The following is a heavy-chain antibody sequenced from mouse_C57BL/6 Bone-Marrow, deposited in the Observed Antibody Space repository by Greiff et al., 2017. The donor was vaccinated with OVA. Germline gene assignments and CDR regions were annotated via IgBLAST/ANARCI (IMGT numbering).Heavy chain of an antibody. Sequence: EVKLVESGGGLVQPGGSLKLSCAASGFTFSDYGMAWVRQAPRKGPEWVAFISNLAYSIYYADTVTGRFTISRENAKNTLYLEMSSLRSEDTAMYYCARQNYSHYLDYWGQGTTLTVSS. CDR2: ISNLAYSI. J-gene: IGHJ2*01. V-gene: IGHV5-15*01. D-gene: IGHD2-12*01. CDR3: ARQNYSHYLDY. CDR1: GFTFSDYG.